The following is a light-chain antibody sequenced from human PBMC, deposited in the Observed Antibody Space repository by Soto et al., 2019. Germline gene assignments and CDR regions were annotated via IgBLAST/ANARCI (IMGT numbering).Light chain of an antibody. Sequence: QSGLTQPGSVSGSPGQSITISCNGTSSDIGGYNYVSWYQQHPGKAPKLMIYDVNDRPSGVSNRFSGSKSGNTASLTISGLQAEDEADYYCSSYTTRITHVFGTGTKVTVL. CDR1: SSDIGGYNY. CDR2: DVN. CDR3: SSYTTRITHV. V-gene: IGLV2-14*01. J-gene: IGLJ1*01.